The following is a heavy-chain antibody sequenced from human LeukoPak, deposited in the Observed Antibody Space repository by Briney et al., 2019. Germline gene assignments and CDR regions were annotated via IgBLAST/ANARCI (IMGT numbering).Heavy chain of an antibody. CDR3: AELGITMIGGV. D-gene: IGHD3-10*02. Sequence: GGSLRLSCAASGFTFSSYEMSWVRQAPGKGLEWVSYISSSGSAIYYADSVKGRFTISRDNAKNSLYLQMNSLRAEDTAVYYCAELGITMIGGVWGKGTTVTISS. V-gene: IGHV3-48*03. CDR1: GFTFSSYE. J-gene: IGHJ6*04. CDR2: ISSSGSAI.